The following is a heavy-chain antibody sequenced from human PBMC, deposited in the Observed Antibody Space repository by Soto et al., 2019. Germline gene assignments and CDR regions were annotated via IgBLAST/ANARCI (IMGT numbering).Heavy chain of an antibody. CDR1: GYTFTSYD. J-gene: IGHJ6*02. CDR3: ARVVVAATRGVGMDV. V-gene: IGHV1-8*01. Sequence: QVQLVQSGAEVKKPGASVKVSCKASGYTFTSYDINWVRQATGQGLEWMGWMNPNSGNTGYAQKFQGRVTMTRNTSKSTAYMELGSLRSEDTAVYYFARVVVAATRGVGMDVWGQGTTVTVSS. CDR2: MNPNSGNT. D-gene: IGHD2-15*01.